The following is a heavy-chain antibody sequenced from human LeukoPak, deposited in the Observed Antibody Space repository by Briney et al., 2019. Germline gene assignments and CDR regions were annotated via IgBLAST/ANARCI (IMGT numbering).Heavy chain of an antibody. J-gene: IGHJ5*02. Sequence: SETLSLTCTVSGGSISSGGYYWSWIRQPPGKGLEWIGYIYHSGSTYYNPSLKSRVTISVDRSKNQFSLKLSSVTAADTAVYYCARVVRSYYYDSSGYSNWFDPWGQGTLVTVSS. CDR3: ARVVRSYYYDSSGYSNWFDP. D-gene: IGHD3-22*01. V-gene: IGHV4-30-2*01. CDR1: GGSISSGGYY. CDR2: IYHSGST.